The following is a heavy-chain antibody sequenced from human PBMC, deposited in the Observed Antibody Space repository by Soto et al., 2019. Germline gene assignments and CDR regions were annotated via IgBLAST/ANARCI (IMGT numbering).Heavy chain of an antibody. CDR1: GFTFSGSA. V-gene: IGHV3-73*02. CDR3: TSRVSVGDKNGGLVNYYYYYGMDV. D-gene: IGHD1-26*01. CDR2: IRSKANSYST. Sequence: EVQLVESGGGLVQPGGSLKLSCAASGFTFSGSAMHWVRQASGKGLEWVGRIRSKANSYSTAYAASVKGRFTISRDDSKNTAYLQMNSLKTEDTAVYYCTSRVSVGDKNGGLVNYYYYYGMDVWGQGTTVTVS. J-gene: IGHJ6*02.